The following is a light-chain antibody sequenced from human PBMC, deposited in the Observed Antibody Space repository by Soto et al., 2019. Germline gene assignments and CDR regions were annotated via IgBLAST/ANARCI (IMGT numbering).Light chain of an antibody. CDR3: QQYGSSLGT. J-gene: IGKJ1*01. CDR2: GAS. V-gene: IGKV3-20*01. CDR1: QSVSSSY. Sequence: ENFLTQSPGTPFLSPGEKATPSCRARQSVSSSYLAWYQQKPGQAPRLLVYGASSRATGIPDRFSGSGSGTDFTLTISRLEPEDFAVYYCQQYGSSLGTFGQGTKVDIK.